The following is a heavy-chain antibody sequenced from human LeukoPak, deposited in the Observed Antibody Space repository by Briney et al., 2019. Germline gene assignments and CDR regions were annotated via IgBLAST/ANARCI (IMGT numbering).Heavy chain of an antibody. CDR2: INQDESKK. V-gene: IGHV3-7*01. CDR3: ARDHAYRADY. D-gene: IGHD2-2*01. CDR1: GFTFSNDW. J-gene: IGHJ4*02. Sequence: GSLGLSCAASGFTFSNDWMCWVRQAPGKGLEWVANINQDESKKYYADSVKGRFTISRDNAKNSLYLQMSSLTAEDTAIYYCARDHAYRADYWGQGTLVTVSS.